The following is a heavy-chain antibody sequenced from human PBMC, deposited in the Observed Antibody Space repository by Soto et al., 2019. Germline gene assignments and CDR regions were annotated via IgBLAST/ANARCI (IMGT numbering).Heavy chain of an antibody. D-gene: IGHD1-20*01. J-gene: IGHJ6*02. CDR1: GFTFRNYG. CDR3: ARDLEGNWSGDV. V-gene: IGHV3-23*01. CDR2: INEDASST. Sequence: PGGSLRLSCAASGFTFRNYGMIWVRQTPERGLEWVSTINEDASSTWYADSVRGRFTISRDNYKNTLYLQMNSLRGEDTALYYCARDLEGNWSGDVWGQGTTVTVSS.